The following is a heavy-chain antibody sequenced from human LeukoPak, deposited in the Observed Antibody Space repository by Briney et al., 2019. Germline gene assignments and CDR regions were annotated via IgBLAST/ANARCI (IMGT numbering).Heavy chain of an antibody. D-gene: IGHD2-15*01. V-gene: IGHV1-2*02. CDR1: GYTFTGYY. CDR3: ARDRVYCSGGSCATEGAFDI. CDR2: INPNSGGT. J-gene: IGHJ3*02. Sequence: ASVKVSCKASGYTFTGYYMHWVRQAPGQGLEWMGWINPNSGGTNYAQKFQGRVTMTRDTSISTAYMELSRLRSDDTAVYYCARDRVYCSGGSCATEGAFDIWGQGTMVTVSS.